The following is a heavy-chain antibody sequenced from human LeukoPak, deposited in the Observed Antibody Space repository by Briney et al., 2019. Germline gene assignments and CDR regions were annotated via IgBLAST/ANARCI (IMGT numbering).Heavy chain of an antibody. CDR1: GFSFGTYG. CDR2: INSDGSST. V-gene: IGHV3-74*01. D-gene: IGHD3-3*01. CDR3: ARLLEWLPLDY. J-gene: IGHJ4*02. Sequence: GGSLRLSCAASGFSFGTYGMTWVRQAPGKGLVWVSRINSDGSSTSYADSVKGRFTISRDNAKNTLYLQMNSLRAEDTAVYYCARLLEWLPLDYWGQGTLVTVSP.